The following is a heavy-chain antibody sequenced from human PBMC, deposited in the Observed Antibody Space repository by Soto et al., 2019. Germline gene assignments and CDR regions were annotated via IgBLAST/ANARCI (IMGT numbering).Heavy chain of an antibody. CDR3: AKDGERYSYGYNFDY. Sequence: GGSLRLSCAASGFTFSTYALSWVRQAPGKGLEWVSAISGSGGSTYYADSVKGRFTISRDNSKNTLYLQMNSLRAEDTALYYCAKDGERYSYGYNFDYWGQGTLVTVSS. CDR1: GFTFSTYA. D-gene: IGHD5-18*01. V-gene: IGHV3-23*01. J-gene: IGHJ4*02. CDR2: ISGSGGST.